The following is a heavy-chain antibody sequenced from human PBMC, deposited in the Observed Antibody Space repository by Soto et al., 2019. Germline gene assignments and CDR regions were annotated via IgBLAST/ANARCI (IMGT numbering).Heavy chain of an antibody. CDR2: IYYSGST. J-gene: IGHJ4*02. Sequence: QVQLQESGPGLVKPSQTLSLTCTVSGGSISSGGYFWSWIRQHPGKGLEWIGYIYYSGSTYYNPSLKSRVTISVDTSKNQFSLKLSSVTAADTAVYYCAMQGFGEANLDYWGQGTLVTVSS. CDR1: GGSISSGGYF. V-gene: IGHV4-31*03. CDR3: AMQGFGEANLDY. D-gene: IGHD3-10*01.